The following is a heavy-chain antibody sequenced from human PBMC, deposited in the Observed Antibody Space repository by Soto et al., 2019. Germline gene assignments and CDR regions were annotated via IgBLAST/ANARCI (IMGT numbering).Heavy chain of an antibody. V-gene: IGHV3-33*01. Sequence: QVQLVESGGGVVQPGTSLRLSCAASGFTFSRFGMHWVRQAPGKGLEWVGVILNDGSNEKYADSVKGRFTISRDNSKNTLYLQMNSLIAEETAVYYCARDDDFDDNGLDYWGQGTLVTVSS. CDR3: ARDDDFDDNGLDY. CDR1: GFTFSRFG. CDR2: ILNDGSNE. D-gene: IGHD4-17*01. J-gene: IGHJ4*02.